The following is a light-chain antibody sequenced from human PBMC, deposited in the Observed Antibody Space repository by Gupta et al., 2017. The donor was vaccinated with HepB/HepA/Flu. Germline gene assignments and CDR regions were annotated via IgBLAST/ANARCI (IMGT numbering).Light chain of an antibody. CDR1: QSISTY. V-gene: IGKV3-11*01. CDR3: QQQSNWPWT. CDR2: DAS. Sequence: VSTQSPATLSLSPGERATTPCRASQSISTYLVWYQQKPGHPPRLLIYDASNRATALPGRCSGSGAAKDFTTTISSQEPEDFGVFYCQQQSNWPWTFGQGTKVEIK. J-gene: IGKJ1*01.